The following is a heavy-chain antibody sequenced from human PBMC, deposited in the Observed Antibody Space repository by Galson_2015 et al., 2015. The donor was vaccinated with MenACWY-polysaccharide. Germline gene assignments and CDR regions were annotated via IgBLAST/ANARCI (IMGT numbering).Heavy chain of an antibody. V-gene: IGHV3-33*08. Sequence: SLRLSCAASGFTFSNYAISWLRQAPGKGLEWVAVIWHGEDHKYYAESVKGRFSISRDNSKNTLYLQMNSLRVEDMAVYFCARDISSKWYDYWGQGTLVTVSS. CDR1: GFTFSNYA. J-gene: IGHJ4*02. CDR2: IWHGEDHK. CDR3: ARDISSKWYDY. D-gene: IGHD6-13*01.